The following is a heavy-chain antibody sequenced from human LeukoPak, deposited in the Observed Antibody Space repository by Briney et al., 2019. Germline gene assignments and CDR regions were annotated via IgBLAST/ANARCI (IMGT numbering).Heavy chain of an antibody. J-gene: IGHJ5*02. D-gene: IGHD6-19*01. CDR3: ARGRYSSGWYWFDP. Sequence: SETLSLTCTVSGGSISSYYWSWIRQPPGKGLEWIGEINHSGSTNYNPSLKSRVTISVDTSKNQFSLKLSSVTAADTAVYYCARGRYSSGWYWFDPWGQGTLVTVSS. CDR1: GGSISSYY. V-gene: IGHV4-34*01. CDR2: INHSGST.